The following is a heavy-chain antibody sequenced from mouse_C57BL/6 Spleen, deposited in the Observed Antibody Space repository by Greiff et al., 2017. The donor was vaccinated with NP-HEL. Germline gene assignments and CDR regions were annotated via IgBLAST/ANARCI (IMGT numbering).Heavy chain of an antibody. J-gene: IGHJ1*03. CDR3: TTLYYYGSSYWYFDV. CDR2: IDPEDGDT. CDR1: GFNIKDYY. V-gene: IGHV14-1*01. Sequence: EVQLQQSGAELVRPGASVKLSCTASGFNIKDYYMHWVKQRPEQGLEWIGRIDPEDGDTEYAPKFQGKATMTADTSSNTAYLQLSSLTSEDTAVYYCTTLYYYGSSYWYFDVWGTGTTVTVSS. D-gene: IGHD1-1*01.